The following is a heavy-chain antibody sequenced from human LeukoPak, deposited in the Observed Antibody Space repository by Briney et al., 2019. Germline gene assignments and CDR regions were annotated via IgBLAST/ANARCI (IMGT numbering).Heavy chain of an antibody. J-gene: IGHJ3*02. CDR3: ARYTMIVGEDAFDI. Sequence: PGGSLRLFCAASGFTFSSYWMLWVRQAPGKGLVWVSRINSDGSSTSYADSVKGRFTISRDNAKNTLYLQMNSLRAEDTAVYYRARYTMIVGEDAFDIWGQGTMVTVSS. CDR2: INSDGSST. D-gene: IGHD3-22*01. V-gene: IGHV3-74*01. CDR1: GFTFSSYW.